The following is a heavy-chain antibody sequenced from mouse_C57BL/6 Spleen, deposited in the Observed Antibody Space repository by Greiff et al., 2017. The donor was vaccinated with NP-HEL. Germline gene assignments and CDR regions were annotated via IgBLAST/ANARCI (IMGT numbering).Heavy chain of an antibody. J-gene: IGHJ2*01. V-gene: IGHV1-82*01. Sequence: VQLQQSGPELVKPGASVKISCKASGYAFSSSWMNWVKQRPGKGLEWIGRIYPGDGDTNYNGKFKGKATLTADKSSSTAYMQLSSLTSEDSAVYFCARDYYGTHYFDYWGQGTTLTVSS. CDR2: IYPGDGDT. CDR3: ARDYYGTHYFDY. CDR1: GYAFSSSW. D-gene: IGHD1-1*01.